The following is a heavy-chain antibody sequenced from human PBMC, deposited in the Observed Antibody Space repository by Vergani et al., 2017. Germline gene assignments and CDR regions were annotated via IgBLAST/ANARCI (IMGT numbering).Heavy chain of an antibody. CDR3: AKAYCTNGVCFLGVDY. Sequence: EVQLVESGGGLVQPGGSLRLSCAASGFTFSSYWMSWVRQAPGKGLEWVANIKQDGSEKYYVDSVKGRFTISRDNAKNSLYLQMNSLRTEDTALYYCAKAYCTNGVCFLGVDYWGQGTLVTVSS. V-gene: IGHV3-7*03. CDR2: IKQDGSEK. CDR1: GFTFSSYW. J-gene: IGHJ4*02. D-gene: IGHD2-8*01.